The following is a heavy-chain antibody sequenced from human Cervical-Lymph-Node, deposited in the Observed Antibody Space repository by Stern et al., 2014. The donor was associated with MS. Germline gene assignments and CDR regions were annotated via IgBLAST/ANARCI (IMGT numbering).Heavy chain of an antibody. CDR2: INPRDATT. J-gene: IGHJ4*02. CDR3: VREGESLKNFDF. CDR1: GNILTRYY. Sequence: QVQLGQSGAEVKEPGASVKLSCKPSGNILTRYYMHWVRQAPGQGLEWVALINPRDATTDYAQKLRGRVTMTRDTSTSTVYMELTSLRSEDTAVYYCVREGESLKNFDFWGQGTLVTVSS. V-gene: IGHV1-46*04.